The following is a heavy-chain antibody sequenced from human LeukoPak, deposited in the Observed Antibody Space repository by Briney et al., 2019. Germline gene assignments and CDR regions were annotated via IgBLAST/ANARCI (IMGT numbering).Heavy chain of an antibody. CDR1: GFTFSSYA. CDR3: ARGLLDV. CDR2: IYSGGST. Sequence: GGSLRLSCAASGFTFSSYAMSWVRQAPGKGLEWVSVIYSGGSTYYADSVKGRFTISRHNSKNTLYLQMNSLRAEDTAVYYCARGLLDVWGQGTTVTVS. J-gene: IGHJ6*02. V-gene: IGHV3-53*04.